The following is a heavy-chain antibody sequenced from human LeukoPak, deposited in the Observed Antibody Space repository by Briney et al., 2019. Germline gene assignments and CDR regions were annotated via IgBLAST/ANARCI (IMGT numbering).Heavy chain of an antibody. Sequence: PGGSLRLSCAASGFTFSSYGMHWVRQAPGKGLEWVAVIWYDGSNKYYADSVKGRFTISRDNSKNTLYLQMNSLRAEDTAVYYCARGIVVVTAIRTLNYYYGMDVWGQGTTVTVSS. J-gene: IGHJ6*02. CDR2: IWYDGSNK. CDR3: ARGIVVVTAIRTLNYYYGMDV. CDR1: GFTFSSYG. D-gene: IGHD2-21*02. V-gene: IGHV3-33*08.